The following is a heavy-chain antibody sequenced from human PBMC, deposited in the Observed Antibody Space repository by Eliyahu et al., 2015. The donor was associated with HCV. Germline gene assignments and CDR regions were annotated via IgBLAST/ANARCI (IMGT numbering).Heavy chain of an antibody. V-gene: IGHV1-18*04. CDR3: VRESRAYCTGDLCPTLDN. Sequence: QVRLVQSGPEVRKPGASVKVSCEASGYTFTNHHISWVRQAPGQGLEWMGSFGTYSGSSDYAPKVRGRLTMTADTSTTTASMELRGLKSDDTAVYYCVRESRAYCTGDLCPTLDNWGLGTLVTVSS. CDR1: GYTFTNHH. J-gene: IGHJ4*02. CDR2: FGTYSGSS. D-gene: IGHD2-8*02.